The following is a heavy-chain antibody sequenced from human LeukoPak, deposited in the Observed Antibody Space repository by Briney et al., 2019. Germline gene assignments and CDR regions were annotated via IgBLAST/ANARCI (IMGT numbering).Heavy chain of an antibody. Sequence: PGGSLRLTCAAPGLTITTHWMTWVRQAPEKGLEWVATIEQDGTKEYYVDSVKGRFTISRDNAKNSLYLRMNSLRADDTAVYYCVRDFDYWGQGTLVTVPS. CDR2: IEQDGTKE. CDR3: VRDFDY. V-gene: IGHV3-7*01. CDR1: GLTITTHW. J-gene: IGHJ4*02.